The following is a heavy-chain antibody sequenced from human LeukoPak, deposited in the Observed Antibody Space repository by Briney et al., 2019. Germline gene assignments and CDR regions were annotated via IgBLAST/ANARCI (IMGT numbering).Heavy chain of an antibody. V-gene: IGHV4-34*01. CDR2: INHSGST. CDR3: ARHLGVSLRFLEWLSGGFDY. Sequence: SETLSLTCAVYGGSFSGYYWSWIRQPPGKGLEWIGEINHSGSTNYNPSLKSRVTISVDTSKNQFSLKLSSVTAADTAVYYCARHLGVSLRFLEWLSGGFDYWGQGTLVTVSS. D-gene: IGHD3-3*01. CDR1: GGSFSGYY. J-gene: IGHJ4*02.